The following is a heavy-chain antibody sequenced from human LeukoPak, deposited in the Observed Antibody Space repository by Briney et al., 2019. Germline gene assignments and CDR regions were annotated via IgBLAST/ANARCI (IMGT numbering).Heavy chain of an antibody. CDR1: GYTFTSYG. D-gene: IGHD3-22*01. V-gene: IGHV1-18*01. CDR2: ISAYNGNT. Sequence: ASVKVSCKASGYTFTSYGISWVRQAPGQGLEWMGWISAYNGNTNYAQKLQGRVTMTRNTSISTAYMELSSLRSEDTAVYYCARGLSAPYDSSEAFDIWGQGTMVTVSS. CDR3: ARGLSAPYDSSEAFDI. J-gene: IGHJ3*02.